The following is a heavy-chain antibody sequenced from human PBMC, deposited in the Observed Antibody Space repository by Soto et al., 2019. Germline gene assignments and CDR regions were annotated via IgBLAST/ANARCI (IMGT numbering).Heavy chain of an antibody. D-gene: IGHD2-15*01. CDR1: GYTFTSYG. J-gene: IGHJ6*02. CDR3: ASYCSGGSCYSGGYYYYGMDV. Sequence: ASVKVSCKASGYTFTSYGISWVRQAPGQGLEWMGWISAYNGNTNYAQKLQGRVTMTTDTSTSTANMELRSLRSDDTAVYYCASYCSGGSCYSGGYYYYGMDVWGQGTTVTVSS. CDR2: ISAYNGNT. V-gene: IGHV1-18*01.